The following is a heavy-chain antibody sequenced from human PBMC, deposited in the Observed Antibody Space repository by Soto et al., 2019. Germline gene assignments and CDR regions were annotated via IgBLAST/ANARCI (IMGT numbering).Heavy chain of an antibody. CDR1: GFPLSTKY. CDR2: IYSCGST. D-gene: IGHD3-10*01. CDR3: ARDGYGSGSYFDYSDYGMDV. V-gene: IGHV3-53*01. J-gene: IGHJ6*02. Sequence: GGSLTLSCAPSGFPLSTKYMNWVRPAPPKGLVRVSVIYSCGSTYYAESVKGRFTISRDNSKNTLYLQMNSPRAEDTAVYYCARDGYGSGSYFDYSDYGMDVWGQGSTVTVSS.